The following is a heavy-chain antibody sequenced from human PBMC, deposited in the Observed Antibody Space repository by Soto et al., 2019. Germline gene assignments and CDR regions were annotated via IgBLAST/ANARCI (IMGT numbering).Heavy chain of an antibody. CDR2: IWYDGSNK. V-gene: IGHV3-33*01. D-gene: IGHD7-27*01. Sequence: GGSLRLSCAASGFTFSSYGMHWVRQAPGKGLEWVAVIWYDGSNKYYADSVKGRFTISRDNSKNTLYLQINSLRVEDTAVYYCARDLPSENLDPRFTGEAGGMDVWGQGTTVTVSS. CDR3: ARDLPSENLDPRFTGEAGGMDV. CDR1: GFTFSSYG. J-gene: IGHJ6*02.